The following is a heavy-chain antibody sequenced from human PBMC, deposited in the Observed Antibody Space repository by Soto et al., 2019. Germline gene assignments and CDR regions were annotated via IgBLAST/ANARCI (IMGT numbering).Heavy chain of an antibody. CDR1: GGSISSYY. D-gene: IGHD6-13*01. V-gene: IGHV4-59*01. CDR3: ERDRQQLVFSGWLDP. CDR2: IYYSGST. Sequence: SGTLSLTCTVSGGSISSYYWSWIRQPPGKGLEWIGYIYYSGSTNYNPSLKSRVTISVDTSKNQFSLKLSSVTAADTAVYYCERDRQQLVFSGWLDPWGQGTLVTVSS. J-gene: IGHJ5*02.